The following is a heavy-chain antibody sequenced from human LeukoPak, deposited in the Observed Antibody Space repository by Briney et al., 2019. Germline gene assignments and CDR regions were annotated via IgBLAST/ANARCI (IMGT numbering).Heavy chain of an antibody. CDR2: LDPEDGET. CDR3: ATDPRVRGVIIPYFDY. CDR1: GSTFTVLS. J-gene: IGHJ4*02. D-gene: IGHD3-10*01. V-gene: IGHV1-24*01. Sequence: GASVKVSRKVSGSTFTVLSMHWVRHAPGKGLEWMGGLDPEDGETIYAQKFQGRVTMTEDTSTDTAYMELSSLRSEDTAVYYCATDPRVRGVIIPYFDYWGQGTLVTVSS.